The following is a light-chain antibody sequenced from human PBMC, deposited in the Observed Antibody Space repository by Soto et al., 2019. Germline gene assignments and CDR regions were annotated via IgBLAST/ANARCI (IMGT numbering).Light chain of an antibody. Sequence: QSVLTQPASGTGSPGQSITISCTRTSSDVGGYKYVSWYQQHPGKAPKLMIYDVSNRPSGVSNRFSGSKSGNTASLTISGLQAEDEADYYCSSYTSSSTLVFGTGTKVTVL. V-gene: IGLV2-14*01. CDR3: SSYTSSSTLV. CDR2: DVS. CDR1: SSDVGGYKY. J-gene: IGLJ1*01.